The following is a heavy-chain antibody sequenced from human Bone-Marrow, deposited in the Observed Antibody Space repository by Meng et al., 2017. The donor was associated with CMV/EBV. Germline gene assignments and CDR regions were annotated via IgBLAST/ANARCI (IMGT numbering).Heavy chain of an antibody. CDR2: ITASGGTT. Sequence: GESLKISCAASGFTFSSYAMSWVRQAPGKGLEWVSAITASGGTTYYADSVKGRFTISRDNSKNTLYLQMNSLRAEDTAVYYCANTRGRITMIVVATRYVGYFDYWGQGTLVTVSS. V-gene: IGHV3-23*01. J-gene: IGHJ4*02. CDR3: ANTRGRITMIVVATRYVGYFDY. D-gene: IGHD3-22*01. CDR1: GFTFSSYA.